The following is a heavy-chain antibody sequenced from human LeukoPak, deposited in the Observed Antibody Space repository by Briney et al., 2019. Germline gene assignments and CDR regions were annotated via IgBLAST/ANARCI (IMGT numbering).Heavy chain of an antibody. Sequence: SETLSLTCTVSGGSISSGSYYWSWIRQPAGKGLEWIGRIYTSGSTNYNPSLKSRVTISVDTSKNQFSLKLSSVTAADTAVYYCARDNPDYGDYVSPDYWGQGTLVTVSS. J-gene: IGHJ4*02. CDR3: ARDNPDYGDYVSPDY. V-gene: IGHV4-61*02. CDR2: IYTSGST. CDR1: GGSISSGSYY. D-gene: IGHD4-17*01.